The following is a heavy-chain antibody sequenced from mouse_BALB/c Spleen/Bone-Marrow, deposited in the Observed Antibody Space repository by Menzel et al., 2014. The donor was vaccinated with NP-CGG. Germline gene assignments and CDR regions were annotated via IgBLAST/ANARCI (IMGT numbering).Heavy chain of an antibody. CDR1: GYTFTSYV. CDR2: INPYNDGT. CDR3: ARSYGGGDY. D-gene: IGHD1-1*01. V-gene: IGHV1-14*01. Sequence: LVESGPELVKPGASVKMSCKASGYTFTSYVMHWVKQKPGQGLEWIGYINPYNDGTKYNEKFKGRATLTSDKSSSTAYMELSSLTSEDSAVYYCARSYGGGDYWGQGTTLTVSS. J-gene: IGHJ2*01.